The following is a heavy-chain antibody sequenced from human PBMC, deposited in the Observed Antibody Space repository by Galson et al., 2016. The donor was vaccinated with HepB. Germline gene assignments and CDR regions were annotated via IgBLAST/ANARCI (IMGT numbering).Heavy chain of an antibody. CDR3: ARVRIPGYFDDAFDI. CDR1: GNSFSTYW. D-gene: IGHD3-22*01. CDR2: IYPDDSET. V-gene: IGHV5-51*01. Sequence: QSGAEVKKPGESLKISCKGSGNSFSTYWIGWVRRMPGKGLEWMGIIYPDDSETRYSPSFQVQVTILVDKSITTAYLQGRSLKASDTAMYYCARVRIPGYFDDAFDIWGQGTMVTVSS. J-gene: IGHJ3*02.